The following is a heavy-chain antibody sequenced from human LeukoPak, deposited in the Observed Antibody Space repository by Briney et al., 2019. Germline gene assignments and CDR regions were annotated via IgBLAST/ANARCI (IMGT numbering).Heavy chain of an antibody. J-gene: IGHJ4*02. D-gene: IGHD3-10*01. CDR3: AKDRPIYETSGSYYKIKGDF. CDR1: GFTFNTHA. Sequence: PGGSLRLSCEASGFTFNTHAMSWVRQAPGKGLEWVASITSSGRTPYYTDSVKGRFTISRDNSKNTLYLQMNSLRGEDTAVYYCAKDRPIYETSGSYYKIKGDFWGQGSLVTVSS. V-gene: IGHV3-23*01. CDR2: ITSSGRTP.